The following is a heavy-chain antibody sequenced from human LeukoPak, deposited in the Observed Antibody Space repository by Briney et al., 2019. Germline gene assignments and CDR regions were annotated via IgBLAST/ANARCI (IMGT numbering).Heavy chain of an antibody. J-gene: IGHJ6*03. V-gene: IGHV4-38-2*02. CDR2: IYYSGST. D-gene: IGHD2-15*01. CDR3: ARVNPQRYCSGGSCYYYYMDV. CDR1: GYSISTGYY. Sequence: SETLSLTCTVSGYSISTGYYWDWIRQPPGKGLEWIGSIYYSGSTYYNPSLKSRVTISVDTSKNQFSLKLSSVTAADTAVYYCARVNPQRYCSGGSCYYYYMDVWGKGTTVTVSS.